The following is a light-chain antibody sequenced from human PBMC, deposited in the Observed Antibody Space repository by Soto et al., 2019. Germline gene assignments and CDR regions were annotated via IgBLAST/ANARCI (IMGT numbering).Light chain of an antibody. Sequence: DIQMNQSPSSLSASVGDRVTITCQASHDITSYLNWYQHKPGKAPKLLIYDASILEAVVPSRFSGIGSGTDFTFTISSLHPEEGATYYCQIGDYLPIFGPGTTGDLK. CDR2: DAS. V-gene: IGKV1-33*01. CDR1: HDITSY. J-gene: IGKJ3*01. CDR3: QIGDYLPI.